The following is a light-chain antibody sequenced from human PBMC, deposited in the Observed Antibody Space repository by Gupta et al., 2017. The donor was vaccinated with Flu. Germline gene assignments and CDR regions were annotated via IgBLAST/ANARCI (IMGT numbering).Light chain of an antibody. V-gene: IGKV3-11*01. Sequence: ATPSLSPRESATRSCSASQSVSTFLGWYQQQPAQAPRLLIYNVSKRATGIPARLIGSGSGTDFTLTISSLEPEDFAVYYCQQCASWPPITFGQGTRLEIK. J-gene: IGKJ5*01. CDR1: QSVSTF. CDR3: QQCASWPPIT. CDR2: NVS.